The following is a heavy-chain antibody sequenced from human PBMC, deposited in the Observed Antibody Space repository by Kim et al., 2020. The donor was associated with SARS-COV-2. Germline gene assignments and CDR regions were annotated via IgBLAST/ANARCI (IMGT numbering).Heavy chain of an antibody. Sequence: YKPSLKSRVTISVDKSKNQFSLKLSSVTAADTAVYYCATRRRRDGYNSDYWGQGTLVTVSS. J-gene: IGHJ4*02. D-gene: IGHD5-12*01. V-gene: IGHV4-4*02. CDR3: ATRRRRDGYNSDY.